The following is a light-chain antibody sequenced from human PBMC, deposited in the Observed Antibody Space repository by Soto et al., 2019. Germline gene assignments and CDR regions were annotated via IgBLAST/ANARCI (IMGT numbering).Light chain of an antibody. CDR3: QQYGNAPIT. V-gene: IGKV3-20*01. CDR1: QAVYSIL. J-gene: IGKJ5*01. Sequence: ETVLTQSPGTLSLSPGEGATLSCRATQAVYSILLAWYQQKPGQAPRLLIYGASSRATGIPDRFSGSGSGTDFTLSISRLEVEDFAVYHCQQYGNAPITFGQGTRLE. CDR2: GAS.